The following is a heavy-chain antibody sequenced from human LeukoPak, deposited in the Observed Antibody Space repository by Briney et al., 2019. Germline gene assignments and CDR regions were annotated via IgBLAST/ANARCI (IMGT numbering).Heavy chain of an antibody. Sequence: ASVKVSCKASGGTFSSYAISWVRQAPGQGLEWMGGIIPIFGTANYAQKFQDRVTITADKSTSTAYMELSSLRSEDTAVYYCARVVGLTGYSSSWYSGYYYYMDVWGKGTTVTVSS. D-gene: IGHD6-13*01. J-gene: IGHJ6*03. V-gene: IGHV1-69*06. CDR3: ARVVGLTGYSSSWYSGYYYYMDV. CDR2: IIPIFGTA. CDR1: GGTFSSYA.